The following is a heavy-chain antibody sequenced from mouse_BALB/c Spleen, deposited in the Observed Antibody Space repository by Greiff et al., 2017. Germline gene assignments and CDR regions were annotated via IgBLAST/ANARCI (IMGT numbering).Heavy chain of an antibody. CDR1: GFSLTSYG. D-gene: IGHD4-1*01. J-gene: IGHJ4*01. Sequence: QVQLQQSGPGLVQPSQSLSITCPVSGFSLTSYGVHWVRQSPGKGLEWLGVIWRGGSTDYNAAFISRLSISKDNSKSQVFFKMNSLQADDTAIYYCARKGNWDVGAMDYWGQGTSVTVSS. V-gene: IGHV2-4-1*01. CDR2: IWRGGST. CDR3: ARKGNWDVGAMDY.